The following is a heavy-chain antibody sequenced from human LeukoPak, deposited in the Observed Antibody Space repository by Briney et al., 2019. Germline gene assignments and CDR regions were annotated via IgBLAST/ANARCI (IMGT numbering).Heavy chain of an antibody. CDR1: GGSISSYY. CDR2: IYYSGST. Sequence: SETLSLTCTVSGGSISSYYWSWIRQPPGKGLEWIGYIYYSGSTNYNPSLKSRVTISVDTSKNQFSLKLSSVTAADTAVYYCARVAAAAGTWGLDYWGQGTLVTVSS. D-gene: IGHD6-13*01. J-gene: IGHJ4*02. CDR3: ARVAAAAGTWGLDY. V-gene: IGHV4-59*01.